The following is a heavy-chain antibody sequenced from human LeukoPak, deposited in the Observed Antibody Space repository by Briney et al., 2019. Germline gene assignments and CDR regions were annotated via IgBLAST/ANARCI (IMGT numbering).Heavy chain of an antibody. CDR2: IREDGSEK. V-gene: IGHV3-7*01. D-gene: IGHD6-13*01. CDR1: GFTFSNAW. CDR3: TRTGYRSNWYVPN. Sequence: RTGGSLRLSCAASGFTFSNAWMSWVRQAPGKGLEWVATIREDGSEKYYVDSVKGRFTISRDNAKNSLYLQMNSLRAEDTAVYYCTRTGYRSNWYVPNWGQGTLVTVSS. J-gene: IGHJ4*02.